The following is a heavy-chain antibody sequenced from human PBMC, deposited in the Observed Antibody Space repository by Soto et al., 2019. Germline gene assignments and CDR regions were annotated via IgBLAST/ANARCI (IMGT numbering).Heavy chain of an antibody. J-gene: IGHJ6*02. D-gene: IGHD2-21*01. CDR2: IYPVCSNT. V-gene: IGHV5-51*01. CDR1: GYSFTRYL. CDR3: ARLCRGECYSGHYYYCCGMDF. Sequence: RGVSMHLSCKASGYSFTRYLIGWVRHMPGKGLEGMGIIYPVCSNTRYTPSCQGQVTLSADKSISTAYLQWRSLRASDTAMYYPARLCRGECYSGHYYYCCGMDFWGQGTTVTVYS.